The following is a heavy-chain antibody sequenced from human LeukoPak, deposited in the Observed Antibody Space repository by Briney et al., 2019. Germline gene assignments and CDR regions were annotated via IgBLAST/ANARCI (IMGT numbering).Heavy chain of an antibody. CDR2: INPKSGGA. CDR1: GFTFNAYN. D-gene: IGHD4-17*01. V-gene: IGHV1-2*02. J-gene: IGHJ3*02. CDR3: ASHYGDYARAFDI. Sequence: ASVKVSCKASGFTFNAYNIHWVRQAPGQGLEWMGWINPKSGGANYAQKLQGRVTMTTDTSTSTAYMELRSLRSDDTAVYYCASHYGDYARAFDIWGQGTMVTVSS.